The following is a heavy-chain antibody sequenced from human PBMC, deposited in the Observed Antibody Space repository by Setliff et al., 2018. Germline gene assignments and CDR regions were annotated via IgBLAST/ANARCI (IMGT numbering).Heavy chain of an antibody. J-gene: IGHJ4*02. CDR2: MNPTSGNT. D-gene: IGHD6-13*01. V-gene: IGHV1-8*01. CDR3: ARSGGSSWQTKLDY. CDR1: GYTFTSYD. Sequence: ASVKVSCKASGYTFTSYDINWVRQATGQGLEWMGWMNPTSGNTGYAQKFQGRVTMTRNTSISTAYMELSSLRSEDMAVYYCARSGGSSWQTKLDYWGQGTLVTVSS.